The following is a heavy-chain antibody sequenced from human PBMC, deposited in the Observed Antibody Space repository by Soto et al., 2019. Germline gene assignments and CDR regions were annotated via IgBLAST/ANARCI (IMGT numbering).Heavy chain of an antibody. J-gene: IGHJ6*02. D-gene: IGHD2-15*01. Sequence: TLSLTCAVSGGSVESSSCWSWVRQAPGKGLEWIGEIYHSGTFNYNPSLASRVSVSVDKSTNQFSLNLNSVTAADTAVCYCVRSVPAATWAYNGMDVWGQGTTVTAP. V-gene: IGHV4-4*02. CDR2: IYHSGTF. CDR3: VRSVPAATWAYNGMDV. CDR1: GGSVESSSC.